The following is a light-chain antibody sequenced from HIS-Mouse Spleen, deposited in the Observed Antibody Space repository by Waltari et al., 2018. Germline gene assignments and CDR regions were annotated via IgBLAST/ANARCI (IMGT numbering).Light chain of an antibody. CDR1: QGISSY. CDR2: AAY. CDR3: QQLNSYPPT. V-gene: IGKV1-9*01. J-gene: IGKJ1*01. Sequence: DIQLTQSPSFLSASVGDRVTITCRASQGISSYLAWYHQKPGKAPKLLIYAAYTLQSGVPSKFSGSRSGTEFTLKISRLQPEDFATYYCQQLNSYPPTFGQGTKVEIK.